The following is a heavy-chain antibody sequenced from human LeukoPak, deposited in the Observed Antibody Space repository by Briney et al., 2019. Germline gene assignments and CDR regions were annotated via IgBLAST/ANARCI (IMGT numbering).Heavy chain of an antibody. CDR2: INPNSGGT. CDR3: ARVRVTMVRGVHDNWFDP. Sequence: ASVKVSCKASGYTFTGYYMHWVRQAPGQGLEWMGWINPNSGGTNYAQKFQGRVTMTRDTSISTAYMELSRLRSDDTAVYYCARVRVTMVRGVHDNWFDPWGQGTLVTVSP. J-gene: IGHJ5*02. V-gene: IGHV1-2*02. CDR1: GYTFTGYY. D-gene: IGHD3-10*01.